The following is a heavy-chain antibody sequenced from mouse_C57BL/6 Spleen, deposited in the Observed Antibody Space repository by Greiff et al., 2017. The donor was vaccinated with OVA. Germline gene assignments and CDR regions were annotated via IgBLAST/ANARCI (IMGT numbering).Heavy chain of an antibody. V-gene: IGHV10-1*01. Sequence: DVMLVESGGGLVQPKGSLKLSCAASGFSFNTYAMNWVRQAPGKGLEWVARIRSKSNNYATYYAASVKDRFTISRDDSESMLYLQMNNLKTEDTAMYYCVGQDSSGKGAMDYWGQGTSVTVSS. CDR1: GFSFNTYA. D-gene: IGHD3-2*02. CDR2: IRSKSNNYAT. J-gene: IGHJ4*01. CDR3: VGQDSSGKGAMDY.